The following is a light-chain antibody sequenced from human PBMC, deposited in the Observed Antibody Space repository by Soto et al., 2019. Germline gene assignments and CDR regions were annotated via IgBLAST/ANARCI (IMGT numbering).Light chain of an antibody. J-gene: IGKJ1*01. CDR1: QSVSGW. V-gene: IGKV1-5*01. CDR2: DAS. Sequence: IPITPFPATLTTYVENTVTVTCRASQSVSGWLAWYQQKPGEAPKLLIYDASALPRGVPSRFSGSGSGTEFTLTISILQPDDFAIYYCHQYKSYFTWTFGQGTKVDI. CDR3: HQYKSYFTWT.